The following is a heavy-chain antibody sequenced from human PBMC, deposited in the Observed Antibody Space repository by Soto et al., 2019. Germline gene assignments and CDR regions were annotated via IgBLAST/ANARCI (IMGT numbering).Heavy chain of an antibody. Sequence: GGSLRLSCAASGFTFSNAWMSWVRQAPGKGLEWVGRIKSKTDGGTTDYAAPVKGRFTISRDDSKNTLYLQMNSLKTEDTAVYYCTTGNSYYDFWSGTYYFDYWGQGTQVTVSS. V-gene: IGHV3-15*01. CDR2: IKSKTDGGTT. CDR3: TTGNSYYDFWSGTYYFDY. J-gene: IGHJ4*02. D-gene: IGHD3-3*01. CDR1: GFTFSNAW.